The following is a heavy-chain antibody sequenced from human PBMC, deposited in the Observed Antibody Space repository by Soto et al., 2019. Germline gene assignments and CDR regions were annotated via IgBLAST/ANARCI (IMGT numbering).Heavy chain of an antibody. Sequence: ASVKVSCKASGGTFSSYAISWVRQAPGQGLEWMGGIIPIFGTANYAQKFQGRVTITADESTSTAYMELSSLRSEDTAVYYCAREGAEYYGSGSPPTKINWFDPWGQGTLVTVSS. CDR3: AREGAEYYGSGSPPTKINWFDP. V-gene: IGHV1-69*13. D-gene: IGHD3-10*01. J-gene: IGHJ5*02. CDR1: GGTFSSYA. CDR2: IIPIFGTA.